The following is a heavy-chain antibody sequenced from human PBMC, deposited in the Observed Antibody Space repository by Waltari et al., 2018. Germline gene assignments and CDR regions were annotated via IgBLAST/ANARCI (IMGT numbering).Heavy chain of an antibody. V-gene: IGHV4-38-2*01. CDR1: AYSISTGYC. CDR3: ASRIVGATNFDY. Sequence: QLQLQESRPGLAKPSEPLSLTSAVSAYSISTGYCSGWSRQPQGKGREWIGSIYHSGSTYYNPSLKSRVTISVETSTNKFSLKLSSVTAADTAVYYCASRIVGATNFDYWGQGTLVTVSS. D-gene: IGHD1-26*01. CDR2: IYHSGST. J-gene: IGHJ4*02.